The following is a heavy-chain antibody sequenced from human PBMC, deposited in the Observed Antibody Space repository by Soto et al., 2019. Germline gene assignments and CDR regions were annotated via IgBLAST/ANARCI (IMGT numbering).Heavy chain of an antibody. CDR1: GDSITSTSYY. CDR2: IYNYGST. J-gene: IGHJ4*02. V-gene: IGHV4-39*01. CDR3: AKRNLPDRYFDN. Sequence: QLLLQESGPRLVKPSETLSLTCTVSGDSITSTSYYWGWVRQSPGKGLEWIGNIYNYGSTYYNPSLQSRVTISIDASKNQFSLKLSSVTAADTAVYYCAKRNLPDRYFDNWGQGTLITVSS.